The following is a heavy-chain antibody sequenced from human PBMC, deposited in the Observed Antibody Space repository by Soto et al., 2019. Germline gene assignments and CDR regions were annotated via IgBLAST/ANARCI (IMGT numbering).Heavy chain of an antibody. J-gene: IGHJ4*02. CDR2: ISGGGGSST. CDR1: GFTFGTYA. CDR3: AKLAHHWNDEYLDY. D-gene: IGHD1-1*01. V-gene: IGHV3-23*01. Sequence: QLLESGGGLVQPGKSLRISCAASGFTFGTYAMSWVRQVPGKGLEWVSSISGGGGSSTDYADSVKGRFTISRDDAKNTLFLQMNSLRVKDTAVYYCAKLAHHWNDEYLDYWGQGTLVTVSS.